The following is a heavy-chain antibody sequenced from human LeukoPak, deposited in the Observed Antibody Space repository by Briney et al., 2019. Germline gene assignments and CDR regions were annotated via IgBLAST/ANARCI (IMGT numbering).Heavy chain of an antibody. Sequence: GGSLRLSCAASGFTFSSYSMNWVRQAPGKGLEWVSYISSSSSTIYYADSVKGRFTISRDNAKNSLYLQMNSLRAEDTAVYYCARGGYDILTGSLKFDPWGQGTLVTVSS. J-gene: IGHJ5*02. CDR1: GFTFSSYS. CDR2: ISSSSSTI. D-gene: IGHD3-9*01. CDR3: ARGGYDILTGSLKFDP. V-gene: IGHV3-48*04.